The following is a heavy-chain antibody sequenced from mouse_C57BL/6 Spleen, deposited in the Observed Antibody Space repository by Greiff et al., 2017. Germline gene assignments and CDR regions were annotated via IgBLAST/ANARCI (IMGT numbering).Heavy chain of an antibody. CDR1: GFTFSSYG. D-gene: IGHD2-4*01. V-gene: IGHV5-6*01. CDR3: ARHVDYDVLAMDY. J-gene: IGHJ4*01. CDR2: ISSGGSYT. Sequence: EVKLMESGGDLVKPGGSLKLSCEASGFTFSSYGMSWVRQTPDKRLEWVATISSGGSYTYYNDSVKGRFTMSRDNAKNTLYLQMSSLKSEDKAMYYCARHVDYDVLAMDYWGQGTSVTVSS.